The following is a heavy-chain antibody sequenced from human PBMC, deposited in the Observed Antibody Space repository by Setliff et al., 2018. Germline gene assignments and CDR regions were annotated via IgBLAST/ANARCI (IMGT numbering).Heavy chain of an antibody. CDR3: AKQGNLAFDY. J-gene: IGHJ4*02. CDR1: GYPFVGYY. V-gene: IGHV1-2*02. CDR2: IDPKSGRT. D-gene: IGHD7-27*01. Sequence: ASVKVSCKTSGYPFVGYYIYWMRQAPGQGPEWMGWIDPKSGRTKYAVKFQGRVTMTRDTSINTIYMEVSSLTSDDTAMYYCAKQGNLAFDYWGQGTQVTVSS.